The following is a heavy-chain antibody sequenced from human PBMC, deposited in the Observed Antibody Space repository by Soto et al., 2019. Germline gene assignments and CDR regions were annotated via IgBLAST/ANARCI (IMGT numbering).Heavy chain of an antibody. CDR2: IGTAGDT. D-gene: IGHD4-17*01. Sequence: GSLRLSCAASGFTFSSYDLHWVRQATGKGLEWVSAIGTAGDTYYPGSVKGRFTISRENAKNSLYLQMNSLRAGDTAVYYCARVGDYAQLYEYWGQGTLVTVSS. CDR3: ARVGDYAQLYEY. J-gene: IGHJ4*02. CDR1: GFTFSSYD. V-gene: IGHV3-13*01.